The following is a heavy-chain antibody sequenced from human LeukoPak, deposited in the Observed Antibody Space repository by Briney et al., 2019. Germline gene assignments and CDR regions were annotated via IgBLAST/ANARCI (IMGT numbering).Heavy chain of an antibody. Sequence: GGSLRLSCAASGFTFSSYSMNWIRQAPGKGLEWVSSISSSSSYIYYADSVKGRFTISRDNAKNSLYLQMNSLRAEDTAVYYCARAGIAAAGTAPYNWFDPWGQGTLVTVSP. V-gene: IGHV3-21*01. CDR3: ARAGIAAAGTAPYNWFDP. D-gene: IGHD6-13*01. CDR1: GFTFSSYS. CDR2: ISSSSSYI. J-gene: IGHJ5*02.